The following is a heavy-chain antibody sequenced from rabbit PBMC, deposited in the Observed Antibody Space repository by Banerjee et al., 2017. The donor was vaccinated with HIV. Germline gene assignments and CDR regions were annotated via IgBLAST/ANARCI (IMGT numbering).Heavy chain of an antibody. D-gene: IGHD3-1*01. CDR3: ARIPGTAYYYYGMDL. CDR2: IYAGSTGST. CDR1: GFSFSSSYW. V-gene: IGHV1S45*01. J-gene: IGHJ6*01. Sequence: QEQLEESGGDLVKPEGSLTLTCTASGFSFSSSYWICWVRQAPGKGLEWIACIYAGSTGSTYYANWAKGRFTISKTSSTTVTLQMTSLTAADTATYFCARIPGTAYYYYGMDLWGPGTLVTVS.